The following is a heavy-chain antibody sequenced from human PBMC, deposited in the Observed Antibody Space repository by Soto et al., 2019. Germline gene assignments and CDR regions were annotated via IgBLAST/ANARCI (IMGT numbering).Heavy chain of an antibody. V-gene: IGHV4-59*01. CDR1: GDSFSVYY. CDR3: ARGHYSSGWPIDH. D-gene: IGHD6-19*01. J-gene: IGHJ4*02. Sequence: QVQLQESGPGLVKPSETLTLTCTVSGDSFSVYYWNWIRQVPGKGLEWIGFVFHSATTSYNPSLKTRVAISDDTSKKQFSLRLTSVTAADTAIYYCARGHYSSGWPIDHWGQGILVTVSS. CDR2: VFHSATT.